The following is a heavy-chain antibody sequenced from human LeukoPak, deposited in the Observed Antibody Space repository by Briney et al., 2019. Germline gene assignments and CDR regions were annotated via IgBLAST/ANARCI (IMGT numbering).Heavy chain of an antibody. CDR1: GFVVSTNY. Sequence: GGSLRLSCAASGFVVSTNYMTWVRQPPGKGLEWVSVIYKDGRTFYTDSVKGRFTISRGNSKNTLYLQMNSLRAEDTAVYYCAKSWVTGWYFDLWGRGTLVTVSS. CDR3: AKSWVTGWYFDL. D-gene: IGHD1-20*01. J-gene: IGHJ2*01. V-gene: IGHV3-53*01. CDR2: IYKDGRT.